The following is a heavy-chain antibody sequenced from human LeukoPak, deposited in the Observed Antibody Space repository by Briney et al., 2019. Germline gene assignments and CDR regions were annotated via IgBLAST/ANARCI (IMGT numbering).Heavy chain of an antibody. Sequence: GASVTVSCKSSGYIFSTYGITWVRQAPRQGLEWMGWVSTYNGRTNYAQKFQGRLNMTIDKSTSTVYMELANLRSDDTAVYYCARGGTFYSDTTGYDYDYWGQGTLVGVSS. D-gene: IGHD3-22*01. J-gene: IGHJ4*02. CDR1: GYIFSTYG. V-gene: IGHV1-18*01. CDR3: ARGGTFYSDTTGYDYDY. CDR2: VSTYNGRT.